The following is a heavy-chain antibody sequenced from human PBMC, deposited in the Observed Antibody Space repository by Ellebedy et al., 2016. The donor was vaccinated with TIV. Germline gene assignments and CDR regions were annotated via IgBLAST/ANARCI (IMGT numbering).Heavy chain of an antibody. D-gene: IGHD3-22*01. V-gene: IGHV3-7*01. CDR2: LRQDGGQT. CDR1: GSIVGSDF. Sequence: GESLKISCAASGSIVGSDFLTWVRQAPGKGLEWVANLRQDGGQTFSVDSLKGRFTISRDNSENTLYLQMNSLIAEDTSVYYCARGGYYDINGYFRVDYWGQGTLLTVSS. CDR3: ARGGYYDINGYFRVDY. J-gene: IGHJ4*02.